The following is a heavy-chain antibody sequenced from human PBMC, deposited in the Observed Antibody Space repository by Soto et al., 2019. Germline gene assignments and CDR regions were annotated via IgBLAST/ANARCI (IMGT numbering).Heavy chain of an antibody. CDR2: INAGNGNT. V-gene: IGHV1-3*01. CDR1: GYTFTTCA. Sequence: GASVKVSCKASGYTFTTCAIHWVRQAPGQRLEWMGWINAGNGNTKYSQKFQGRVTITTDTSASTAHMELSSLRSDDTAVYYCAKDGIAAAGTAEYFQHWGQGTLVTVSS. D-gene: IGHD6-13*01. CDR3: AKDGIAAAGTAEYFQH. J-gene: IGHJ1*01.